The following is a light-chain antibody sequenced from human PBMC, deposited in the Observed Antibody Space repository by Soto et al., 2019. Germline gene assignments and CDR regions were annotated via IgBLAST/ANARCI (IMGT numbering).Light chain of an antibody. CDR3: LQHNTFPFT. CDR2: AAS. V-gene: IGKV1-17*03. Sequence: DIQMTQSPSAMSASVGDRVTVTCRASQGIGNCLAWFQQKPGKVPRRLSYAASVLQSGVPSRFSGSGSGTEFTLTIRSLQPEDVSTYFCLQHNTFPFTFGPGTRVEIK. CDR1: QGIGNC. J-gene: IGKJ3*01.